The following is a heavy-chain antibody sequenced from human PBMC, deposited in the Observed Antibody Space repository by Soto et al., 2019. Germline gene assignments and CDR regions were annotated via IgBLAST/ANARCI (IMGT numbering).Heavy chain of an antibody. Sequence: EVQLVESGGGLVKPGGSLRLSCGGSGFSFRSYSMNWVRQVPGKGLEWVSSISSSSSYINYADSMKGRFTISRDNAKNSLYLQMNSLRAEDTSVYFSARLGTYYGSVSPYYSDYSGQGTLVTVSS. CDR1: GFSFRSYS. J-gene: IGHJ4*02. V-gene: IGHV3-21*01. D-gene: IGHD3-10*01. CDR2: ISSSSSYI. CDR3: ARLGTYYGSVSPYYSDY.